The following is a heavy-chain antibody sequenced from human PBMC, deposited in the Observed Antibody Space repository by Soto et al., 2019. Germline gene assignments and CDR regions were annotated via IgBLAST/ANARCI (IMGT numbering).Heavy chain of an antibody. V-gene: IGHV4-34*01. Sequence: KPSETLSLTCAVYGGSFSGYYWSWIRQPPGKGPEWIGEINHSGSTNYNPSLKSRVTISVDTSKNQFSLKLSSVTAADTAVYYCARVRPRITIFGVVPTLFDPWGQGTLVTVSS. J-gene: IGHJ5*02. CDR3: ARVRPRITIFGVVPTLFDP. CDR2: INHSGST. CDR1: GGSFSGYY. D-gene: IGHD3-3*01.